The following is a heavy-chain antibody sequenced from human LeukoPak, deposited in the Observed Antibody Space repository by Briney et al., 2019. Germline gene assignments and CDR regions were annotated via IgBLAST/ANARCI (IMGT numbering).Heavy chain of an antibody. V-gene: IGHV3-48*01. CDR1: GFTFSSYA. D-gene: IGHD1-26*01. Sequence: PGGSLRLSCAASGFTFSSYAMHWVRQAPGKGLEWVSYISSSSSTIYYADSVKGRFTISRDNAKNSLYLQMNSLRAEDSALYYCTRDMQGSRLYLVGSQNDWGQGTLVTVSS. CDR2: ISSSSSTI. CDR3: TRDMQGSRLYLVGSQND. J-gene: IGHJ4*02.